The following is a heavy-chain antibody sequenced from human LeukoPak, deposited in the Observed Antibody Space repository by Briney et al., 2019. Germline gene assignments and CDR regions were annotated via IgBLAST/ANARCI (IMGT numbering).Heavy chain of an antibody. J-gene: IGHJ6*03. CDR1: GFTFSSYG. CDR3: ARDGGFSSGWYYMDV. CDR2: ISGSGGST. Sequence: GGTLRLSCAASGFTFSSYGMSWVRQAPGKGLEWVSAISGSGGSTYYADSVKGRFTISRDNSKNTLYLQMNSLRAEDTAVYYCARDGGFSSGWYYMDVWGKGTTVTISS. V-gene: IGHV3-23*01. D-gene: IGHD6-19*01.